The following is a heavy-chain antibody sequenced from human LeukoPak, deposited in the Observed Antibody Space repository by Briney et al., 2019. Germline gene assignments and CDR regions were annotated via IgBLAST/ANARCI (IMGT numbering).Heavy chain of an antibody. CDR3: ARGDIVVVPAANGIYYYMDV. V-gene: IGHV4-34*01. Sequence: SSETLSLTCAVYGGPFSGYYWSWIRQSPGKGLEWIGEINHSGSTNYNPSLKSRVTISVDTSKNQFSLKLSSVTAADTALYYCARGDIVVVPAANGIYYYMDVWGKGTTVTVSS. D-gene: IGHD2-2*01. CDR2: INHSGST. J-gene: IGHJ6*03. CDR1: GGPFSGYY.